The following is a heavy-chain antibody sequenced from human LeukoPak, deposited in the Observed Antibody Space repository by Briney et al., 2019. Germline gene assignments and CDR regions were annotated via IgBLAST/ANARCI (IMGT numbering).Heavy chain of an antibody. CDR2: ISSSSSYI. D-gene: IGHD6-19*01. CDR3: ARDRSIAVAEGY. V-gene: IGHV3-21*01. J-gene: IGHJ4*02. CDR1: GFTSCSFS. Sequence: GGSLRLSCAPSGFTSCSFSMDWVPRAPGKGLGWVSCISSSSSYIYYADSVKGRFTISRDNAKNSLYLQMNSLRAEDTAVYYCARDRSIAVAEGYWGQGTLVTVSS.